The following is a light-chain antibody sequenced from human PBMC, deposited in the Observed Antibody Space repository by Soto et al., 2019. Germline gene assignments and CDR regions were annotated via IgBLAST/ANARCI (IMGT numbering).Light chain of an antibody. CDR3: QHYGSSGT. Sequence: EIVLTQSPGPLSLSPGERATLSCRASQSVSSSYLAWYQQKPGQAPRLLIYGASNRATGLPDRFSGSGSGTDFTLTISRLEPEDFAVYYCQHYGSSGTFGQGTKVDI. CDR2: GAS. V-gene: IGKV3-20*01. J-gene: IGKJ1*01. CDR1: QSVSSSY.